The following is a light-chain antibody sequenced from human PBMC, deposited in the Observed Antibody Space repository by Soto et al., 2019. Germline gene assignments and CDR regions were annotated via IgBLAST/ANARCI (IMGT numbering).Light chain of an antibody. CDR2: AAS. J-gene: IGKJ4*01. CDR3: QQYYSYPLT. CDR1: QSISNY. Sequence: IHMTQSPSPLSASVGDRVTITCRASQSISNYLNWYQQKPGKAPNLLIYAASTLQSGVPSRFSGSGSGTDFTLTISCLQSEDFATYYCQQYYSYPLTFGGGTKVDIK. V-gene: IGKV1-39*01.